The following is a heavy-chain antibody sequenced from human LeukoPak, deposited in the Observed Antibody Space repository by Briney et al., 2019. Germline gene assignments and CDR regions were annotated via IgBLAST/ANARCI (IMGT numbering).Heavy chain of an antibody. CDR1: GFTFSSYS. D-gene: IGHD3-10*01. Sequence: GGSLRLSCAASGFTFSSYSMNWVRQAPGKGLEWVSSISSSSSYIYYADSVKGRFTISRDNAKNSLYLQMNSLRAEDTAVYYCARDPPHYYGSGSPSGWGQGTLVTVSS. CDR2: ISSSSSYI. CDR3: ARDPPHYYGSGSPSG. V-gene: IGHV3-21*01. J-gene: IGHJ4*02.